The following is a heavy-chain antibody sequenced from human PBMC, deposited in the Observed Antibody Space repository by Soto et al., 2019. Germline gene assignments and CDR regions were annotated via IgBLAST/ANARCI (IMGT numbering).Heavy chain of an antibody. CDR1: GGSICTYY. D-gene: IGHD3-22*01. Sequence: SETLSLTCTVTGGSICTYYWSWIRQPPGKGLERIGYIYYSGNTNYNPSLKSRVTISVDTSKNQFSLKLSSVTAADTAVYYCARSFDYYDSSGLNYFDYWGQGTLVTVSS. J-gene: IGHJ4*02. CDR2: IYYSGNT. V-gene: IGHV4-59*13. CDR3: ARSFDYYDSSGLNYFDY.